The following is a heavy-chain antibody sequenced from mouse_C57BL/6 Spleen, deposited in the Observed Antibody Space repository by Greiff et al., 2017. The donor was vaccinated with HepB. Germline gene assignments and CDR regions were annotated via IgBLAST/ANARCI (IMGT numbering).Heavy chain of an antibody. V-gene: IGHV8-8*01. D-gene: IGHD1-1*01. Sequence: QVTLKESGPGILQPSQTLSLTCSFSGFSLSTFGMGVGWIRQPSGKGLEWLAHIWWDDDKYYNPALKSRLTISKDTSKNQVFLKIANVDTADTATYYCARPVVVDSYWYFDVWGTGTTVTVSS. CDR3: ARPVVVDSYWYFDV. J-gene: IGHJ1*03. CDR2: IWWDDDK. CDR1: GFSLSTFGMG.